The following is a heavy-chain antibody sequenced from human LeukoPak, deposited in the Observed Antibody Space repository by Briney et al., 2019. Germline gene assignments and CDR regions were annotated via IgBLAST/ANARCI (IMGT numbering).Heavy chain of an antibody. CDR2: INPNSGGT. CDR1: GYTFTGYY. CDR3: ARDRYSSSWYVDFQH. Sequence: GASVKVSCKASGYTFTGYYMHWVRQALGQGLEWMGWINPNSGGTNYAQKFQGRVTMTRDTSISTAYMELSRLRSDDTAVYYCARDRYSSSWYVDFQHWGQGTLVTVSS. V-gene: IGHV1-2*02. D-gene: IGHD6-13*01. J-gene: IGHJ1*01.